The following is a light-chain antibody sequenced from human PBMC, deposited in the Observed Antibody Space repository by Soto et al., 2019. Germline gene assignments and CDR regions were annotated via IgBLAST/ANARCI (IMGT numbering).Light chain of an antibody. CDR3: SAWDNSRNGYV. J-gene: IGLJ1*01. CDR2: TAG. Sequence: QSVLTQPLSASASPGQRVTISCSGGSSNIGSNTVAWYQHLPGTAPPRLIFTAGQRPSGVPGRFSGSKSGTSAYLAISGLQSEEEADYDCSAWDNSRNGYVFGPGTKLTVL. CDR1: SSNIGSNT. V-gene: IGLV1-44*01.